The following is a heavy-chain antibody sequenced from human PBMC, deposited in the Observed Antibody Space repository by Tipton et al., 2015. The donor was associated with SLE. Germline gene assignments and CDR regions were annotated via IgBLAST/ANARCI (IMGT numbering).Heavy chain of an antibody. CDR3: AGREQQLVHDAFDI. D-gene: IGHD6-13*01. J-gene: IGHJ3*02. Sequence: TLSLTCTVSGGSISSGSYYWSWIRQPAGKGLEWIGHIYTSGSTNYNPSLKSRVTISVDTSKNQFSLKLSSVTAADTAVYYCAGREQQLVHDAFDIWGQGTMVTVSS. V-gene: IGHV4-61*09. CDR2: IYTSGST. CDR1: GGSISSGSYY.